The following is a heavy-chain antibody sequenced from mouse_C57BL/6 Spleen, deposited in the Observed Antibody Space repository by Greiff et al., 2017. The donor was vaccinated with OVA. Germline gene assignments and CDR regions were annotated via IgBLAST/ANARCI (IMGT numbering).Heavy chain of an antibody. CDR3: ARGGTAQTFDY. Sequence: QVQLQQPGTELVKPGASVKLSCKASGYTFTSYWMHWVKQRPGQGLEWIGNINPSNGGTNYNEKFKGKATLTADKSSSTAYMQLSSLTSEDSAVYFCARGGTAQTFDYWGQGTTLTVSS. CDR1: GYTFTSYW. D-gene: IGHD3-2*02. V-gene: IGHV1-53*01. J-gene: IGHJ2*01. CDR2: INPSNGGT.